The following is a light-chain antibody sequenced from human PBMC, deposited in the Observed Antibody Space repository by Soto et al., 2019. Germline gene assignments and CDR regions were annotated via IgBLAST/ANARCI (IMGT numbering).Light chain of an antibody. CDR2: GAA. J-gene: IGKJ1*01. Sequence: VVTQSPATLSVFPGETATLSCRASQSVSSDLAWYQHRPGQAPRLLIYGAASRSTGLPARFRGSGSGTEFRHTLSSLHSEDFETYYCQQYNTWRPKLAFGRGTKVEIK. CDR3: QQYNTWRPKLA. V-gene: IGKV3-15*01. CDR1: QSVSSD.